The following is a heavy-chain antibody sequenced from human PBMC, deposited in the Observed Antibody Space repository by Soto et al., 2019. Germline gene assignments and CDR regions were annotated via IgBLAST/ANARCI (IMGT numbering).Heavy chain of an antibody. V-gene: IGHV4-59*01. Sequence: KSSETLSLTCTVSGGSISSYYWSWIRQPPGKGLEWIGYIYYSGSTNYNPSLKSRVTISVDTSKNQFSLKLSSVTAADTAVYYCARDHTGIAAAGTVYYYGMDVWGQGTTVTVSS. CDR1: GGSISSYY. J-gene: IGHJ6*02. CDR3: ARDHTGIAAAGTVYYYGMDV. CDR2: IYYSGST. D-gene: IGHD6-13*01.